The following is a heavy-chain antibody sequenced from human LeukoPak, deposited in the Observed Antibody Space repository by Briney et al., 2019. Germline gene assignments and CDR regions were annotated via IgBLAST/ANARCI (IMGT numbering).Heavy chain of an antibody. CDR1: GGSITSYY. CDR3: ARDYDSSGYYGN. V-gene: IGHV4-59*01. D-gene: IGHD3-22*01. Sequence: PSETLSLTCTVSGGSITSYYWSWIRQPPGKGLEWIGYIYHSGSTNYNPSLKSRVTISVDTSQNQFSLKLSSVTAADTAVYYCARDYDSSGYYGNWGQGTLVTVSS. CDR2: IYHSGST. J-gene: IGHJ4*02.